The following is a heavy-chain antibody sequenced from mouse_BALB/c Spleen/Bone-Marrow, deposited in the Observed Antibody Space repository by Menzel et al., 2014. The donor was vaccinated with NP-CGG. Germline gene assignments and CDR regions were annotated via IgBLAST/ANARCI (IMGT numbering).Heavy chain of an antibody. D-gene: IGHD1-1*01. CDR1: GFNIKDTY. CDR3: ARYNYGSSQFAY. V-gene: IGHV14-3*02. Sequence: VQLQQSGAELVKPGASVKLSCTASGFNIKDTYMHWVKQRPEQGLEWIGRIDPANGNTKYDPKFQGKATITADTSSNTAYLQLSSLTSEDIAVYYCARYNYGSSQFAYWGQGTLATVSA. J-gene: IGHJ3*01. CDR2: IDPANGNT.